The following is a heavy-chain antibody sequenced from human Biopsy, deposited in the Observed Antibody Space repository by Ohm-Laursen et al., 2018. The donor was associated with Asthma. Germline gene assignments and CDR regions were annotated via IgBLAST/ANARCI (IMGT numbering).Heavy chain of an antibody. CDR1: GYTFINYA. D-gene: IGHD3-9*01. CDR2: INAGNGNT. J-gene: IGHJ3*02. CDR3: ARTYYDFLTGQVNDAFAI. Sequence: GASVKVSCNASGYTFINYAIHWVRQAPGQRLEWMGWINAGNGNTKYSQKFQGRVTITRDASASTAYMDLSSLRSEDTAVYYCARTYYDFLTGQVNDAFAIRGQGTVVAVSS. V-gene: IGHV1-3*01.